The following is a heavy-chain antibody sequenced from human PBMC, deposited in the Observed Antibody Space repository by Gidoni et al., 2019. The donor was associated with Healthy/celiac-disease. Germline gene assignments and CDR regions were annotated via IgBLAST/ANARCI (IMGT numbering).Heavy chain of an antibody. CDR1: GGSFSGYY. CDR2: INPSGSP. CDR3: ARLGRWMRTVSTYYYYYYMDV. J-gene: IGHJ6*03. Sequence: QVQLQQWGAGLLKPSETLSLTCAVYGGSFSGYYWSWIRQPPGKGLEWIGEINPSGSPNTNPSLKSRVTISVDTSKNQFSLKRSSVTAADTAVYYCARLGRWMRTVSTYYYYYYMDVWGKGTTVTVSS. D-gene: IGHD4-17*01. V-gene: IGHV4-34*01.